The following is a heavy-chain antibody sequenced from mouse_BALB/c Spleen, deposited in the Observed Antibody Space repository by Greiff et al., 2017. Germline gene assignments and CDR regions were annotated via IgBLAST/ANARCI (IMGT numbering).Heavy chain of an antibody. D-gene: IGHD2-3*01. V-gene: IGHV3-5*02. J-gene: IGHJ4*01. CDR1: GISITTGNYR. Sequence: EVKLLESGPGLVKPSQTVSLTCTVTGISITTGNYRWSWIRQFPGNKLEWIGYIYYSGTITYNPSLTSRTTITRDTSKNQFFLEMNSLTAEDTATYYCARAFYDGYAMDYWGQGTSVTVSS. CDR3: ARAFYDGYAMDY. CDR2: IYYSGTI.